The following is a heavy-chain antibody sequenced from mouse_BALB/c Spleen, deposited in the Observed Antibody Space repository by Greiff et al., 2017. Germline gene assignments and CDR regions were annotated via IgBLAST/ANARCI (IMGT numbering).Heavy chain of an antibody. CDR1: GFTFSSYA. J-gene: IGHJ4*01. CDR2: ISSGGSYT. V-gene: IGHV5-9-4*01. Sequence: EVMLVESGGGLVKPGGSLKLSCAASGFTFSSYAMSWVRQSPEKRLEWVAEISSGGSYTYYPDTVTGRFTISRDNAKNTLYLEMSSLRSEDTAMYYCARDGDGSRGDYAMDYWGQGTSVTVSS. D-gene: IGHD1-1*01. CDR3: ARDGDGSRGDYAMDY.